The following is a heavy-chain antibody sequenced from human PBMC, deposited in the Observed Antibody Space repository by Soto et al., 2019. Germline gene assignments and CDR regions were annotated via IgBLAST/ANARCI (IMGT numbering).Heavy chain of an antibody. V-gene: IGHV1-2*02. CDR3: ARRSSSYYYYGMDV. CDR1: VYSFPGYY. D-gene: IGHD6-6*01. Sequence: XSVKVSCKGSVYSFPGYYMHWVRQAPGQGLEWMGWINPNSGGTNYAQKFQGRVTMTRDTSISTAYVERSRLRSDDTAVYYCARRSSSYYYYGMDVWGQGTTVTVSS. CDR2: INPNSGGT. J-gene: IGHJ6*02.